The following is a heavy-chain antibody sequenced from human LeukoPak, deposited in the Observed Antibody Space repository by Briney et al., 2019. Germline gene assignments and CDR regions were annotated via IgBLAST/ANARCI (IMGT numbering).Heavy chain of an antibody. CDR1: GFTFSSYA. Sequence: SGGSLRLSCAASGFTFSSYAMSWVRQAPGKGLEWVSAISGSGGSTYYADCVKGRFTISRDNSKNTLYLQMNSLRAEDTAVYYCAKVDTAMVSHLDAFDIWGQGTMVTVSS. V-gene: IGHV3-23*01. J-gene: IGHJ3*02. CDR3: AKVDTAMVSHLDAFDI. D-gene: IGHD5-18*01. CDR2: ISGSGGST.